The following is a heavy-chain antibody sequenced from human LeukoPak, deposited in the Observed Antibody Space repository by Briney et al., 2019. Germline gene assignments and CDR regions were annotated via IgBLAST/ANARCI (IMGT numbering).Heavy chain of an antibody. V-gene: IGHV3-23*01. CDR2: VSGSGGTT. J-gene: IGHJ4*02. CDR1: GFTFSSYV. D-gene: IGHD5-18*01. Sequence: PGGSLRLSCAASGFTFSSYVMSWVRQAPGKGLEWVSGVSGSGGTTYYADSVKGRFTISRDNSKNTVSLQMNSLRAEDTAVYYCAKEVYSYGPFDSWGQGTLVTVSS. CDR3: AKEVYSYGPFDS.